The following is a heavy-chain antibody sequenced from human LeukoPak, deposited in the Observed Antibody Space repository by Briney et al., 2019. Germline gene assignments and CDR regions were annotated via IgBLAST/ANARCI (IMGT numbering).Heavy chain of an antibody. Sequence: GGTLRLSCAASGFTFSIYGMSWVRQAPGRGLEWVSAMSGSGGSTYYADSVKGRFTISRDNSKNTLYLQMNSLNAEDTAVYYCAELGITMIGGVWGKGTTVTISS. V-gene: IGHV3-23*01. CDR2: MSGSGGST. D-gene: IGHD3-10*02. CDR3: AELGITMIGGV. J-gene: IGHJ6*04. CDR1: GFTFSIYG.